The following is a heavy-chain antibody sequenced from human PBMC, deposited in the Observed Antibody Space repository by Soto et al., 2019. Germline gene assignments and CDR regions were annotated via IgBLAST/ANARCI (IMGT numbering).Heavy chain of an antibody. Sequence: CGSLSLSGAASGFAFCSYWIIFVRHTPSKWREWLATLKFDAREKKYVESVKGRFTMSRDNAKNSLYLQLDNLRADDTAIYYCARDSGYGSWASVNHYLDYWGHVTLVTVSS. V-gene: IGHV3-7*01. CDR2: LKFDAREK. D-gene: IGHD3-10*01. CDR3: ARDSGYGSWASVNHYLDY. J-gene: IGHJ4*01. CDR1: GFAFCSYW.